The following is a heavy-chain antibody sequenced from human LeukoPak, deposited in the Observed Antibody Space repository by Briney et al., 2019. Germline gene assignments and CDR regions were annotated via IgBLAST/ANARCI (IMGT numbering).Heavy chain of an antibody. D-gene: IGHD3-10*01. CDR1: GGTFSSYA. CDR2: IIPILGIA. J-gene: IGHJ4*02. CDR3: ARDGNDYGSGSYKDY. Sequence: SVKVSCKASGGTFSSYAISWVRQAPGQGLEWMGGIIPILGIANYAQKFQGRVTITADKSTSTAYMELSSLRSEDTVVYYCARDGNDYGSGSYKDYWGQGTLVTVSS. V-gene: IGHV1-69*10.